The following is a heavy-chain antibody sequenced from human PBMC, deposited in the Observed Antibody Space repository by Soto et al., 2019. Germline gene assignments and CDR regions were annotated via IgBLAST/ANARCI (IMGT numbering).Heavy chain of an antibody. Sequence: QVQLVESGGGVVQPGRSLRLSCAASGFTFSSYGMHWVRQAPGKGLEWVAVIWYDGSNKYYADSVKGRFTISRDNSKNTLYLQMNSLRAEDTAVYYCARDLQYYDILEPFNPGMDVWGQGTTVTVSS. J-gene: IGHJ6*02. V-gene: IGHV3-33*01. CDR2: IWYDGSNK. D-gene: IGHD3-9*01. CDR1: GFTFSSYG. CDR3: ARDLQYYDILEPFNPGMDV.